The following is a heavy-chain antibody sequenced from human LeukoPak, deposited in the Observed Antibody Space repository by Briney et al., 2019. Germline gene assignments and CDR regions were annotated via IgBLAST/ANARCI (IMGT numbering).Heavy chain of an antibody. CDR1: GGSINSYY. V-gene: IGHV4-4*07. J-gene: IGHJ5*02. CDR2: IYTSGSS. D-gene: IGHD3-9*01. CDR3: ARDYYDILTGYDRENWFDP. Sequence: PSETLSHTCTVSGGSINSYYWSWIRQPAGKGLEWIGRIYTSGSSNYNPSLKSRVTMSADTSKNQFSLKLSSVTAADTAVYYCARDYYDILTGYDRENWFDPWGQGTLVTVSS.